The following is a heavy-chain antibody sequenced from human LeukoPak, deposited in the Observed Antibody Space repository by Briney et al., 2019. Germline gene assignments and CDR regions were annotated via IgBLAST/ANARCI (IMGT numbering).Heavy chain of an antibody. CDR2: INHSGST. CDR1: GGSFSGYY. Sequence: PSETLSLTCAVYGGSFSGYYWSWIRQPPGKGLEWIGEINHSGSTNYNPSLKSRVTISVDTSKNQFSLKLSSVTAADTAVYYCARLTRFLGYCSSTSCYKGSYGMDVWGQGTTVTVSS. CDR3: ARLTRFLGYCSSTSCYKGSYGMDV. J-gene: IGHJ6*02. V-gene: IGHV4-34*01. D-gene: IGHD2-2*02.